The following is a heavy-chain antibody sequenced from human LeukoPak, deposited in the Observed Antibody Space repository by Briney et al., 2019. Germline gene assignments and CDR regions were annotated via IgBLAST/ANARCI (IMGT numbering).Heavy chain of an antibody. CDR1: GFTVSSNY. V-gene: IGHV3-66*01. CDR3: ARGQDLTGGTPNWYFDL. CDR2: IYSGGAT. J-gene: IGHJ2*01. D-gene: IGHD1-14*01. Sequence: GGSLRLSCEASGFTVSSNYMSWVRQAPGKGLEWVSVIYSGGATYYADSVKGRFTISRDNSKNTLNLQMNSLRAEDTAMYYCARGQDLTGGTPNWYFDLRGRGALVAVSS.